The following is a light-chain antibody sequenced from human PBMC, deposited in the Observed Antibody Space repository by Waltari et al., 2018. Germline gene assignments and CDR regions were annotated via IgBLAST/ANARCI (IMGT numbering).Light chain of an antibody. V-gene: IGKV3-20*01. CDR3: QRSGLSPPLT. CDR2: DAS. Sequence: EIVLTQSPATLSLSPGEGATLSCSTSQNVRNLAWYQQNPGQAPRLLIYDASTRVTGIPDRFSGGGSGTDFTLTISRLEPADFAVYYCQRSGLSPPLTFGGGTKVEIK. CDR1: QNVRN. J-gene: IGKJ4*01.